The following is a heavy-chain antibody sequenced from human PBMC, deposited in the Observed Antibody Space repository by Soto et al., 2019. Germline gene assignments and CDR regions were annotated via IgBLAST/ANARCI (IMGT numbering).Heavy chain of an antibody. CDR1: GGSISNYY. D-gene: IGHD1-26*01. J-gene: IGHJ4*02. V-gene: IGHV4-59*12. CDR3: ARGLFSENYYSGGWYYFDS. CDR2: IYYSGST. Sequence: PSETLSLTCTVSGGSISNYYWTWIRQPPGKGLEWIGYIYYSGSTNYNPSLKSRVTISVDTSKNQFSLELTSVTAADTAVYYCARGLFSENYYSGGWYYFDSWGQGTLVTVSS.